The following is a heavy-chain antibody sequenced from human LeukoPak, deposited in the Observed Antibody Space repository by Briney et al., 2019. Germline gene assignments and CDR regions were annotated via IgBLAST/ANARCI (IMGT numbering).Heavy chain of an antibody. CDR2: IIPIFGIA. CDR3: ARELGWPPGNAFDI. V-gene: IGHV1-69*01. D-gene: IGHD3-10*01. J-gene: IGHJ3*02. CDR1: GGTFSSYA. Sequence: SVKVSCKASGGTFSSYAISWVRQAPGQGLEWMGGIIPIFGIANYAQKFQGRVTITADESTSTAYMELSSLRSEDTAVYYCARELGWPPGNAFDIWGQGTMVTVSS.